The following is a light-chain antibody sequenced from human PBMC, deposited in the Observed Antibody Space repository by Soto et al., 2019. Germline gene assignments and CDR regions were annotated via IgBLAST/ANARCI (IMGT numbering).Light chain of an antibody. Sequence: EIVLTQSPCTLSLSPGERPTISCMASQSVSGSYLAWYQQQPGQAPRLLIYGASNRATGIPDRFSGSGSGTDFTLTISRMEPEDFAVYYCQQYGSSGTFGQGAKVDIK. CDR3: QQYGSSGT. V-gene: IGKV3-20*01. J-gene: IGKJ1*01. CDR2: GAS. CDR1: QSVSGSY.